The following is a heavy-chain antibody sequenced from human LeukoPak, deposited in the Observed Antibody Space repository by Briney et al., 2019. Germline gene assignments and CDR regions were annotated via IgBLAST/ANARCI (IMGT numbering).Heavy chain of an antibody. J-gene: IGHJ6*03. D-gene: IGHD3-3*01. Sequence: SSETLSLTCTVSGGSISSYYWSWIRQPPGKGLEWIGYIYYSGSTNYNPSLKSRVTISVDTSKNQFSLKLSSVTAADTAVYYCARGGGMEWLLNYYYYYMDVWGKGTTVTVSS. CDR1: GGSISSYY. CDR2: IYYSGST. CDR3: ARGGGMEWLLNYYYYYMDV. V-gene: IGHV4-59*01.